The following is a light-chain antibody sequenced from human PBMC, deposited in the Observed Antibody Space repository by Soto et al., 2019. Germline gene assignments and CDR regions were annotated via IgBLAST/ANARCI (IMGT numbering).Light chain of an antibody. V-gene: IGKV3-15*01. J-gene: IGKJ1*01. CDR2: GAS. CDR3: QQYNNWPPRAWT. Sequence: EIVMTQSPATLSVSPGERATLSCRASQSVSINLAWYQQKPGQAPRLLIYGASTRATGIPAGFSGSGSGTEFTLTISSLQSEDFAVYYFQQYNNWPPRAWTFGQGTKVEIK. CDR1: QSVSIN.